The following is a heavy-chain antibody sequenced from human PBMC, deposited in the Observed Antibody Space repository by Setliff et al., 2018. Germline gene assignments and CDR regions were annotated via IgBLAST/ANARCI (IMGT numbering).Heavy chain of an antibody. CDR2: IRSKADKYAT. J-gene: IGHJ5*02. CDR1: GFTFSGAA. CDR3: VPQGPGYGNGWWTNWFDP. V-gene: IGHV3-73*01. D-gene: IGHD6-19*01. Sequence: GGSLRLSCAASGFTFSGAAIHWVRQATGKGLEWVGHIRSKADKYATDYGASAKGRFIISRDNAKNSVYLQMNSLRADDTAVYYCVPQGPGYGNGWWTNWFDPWGQGTLVTVSS.